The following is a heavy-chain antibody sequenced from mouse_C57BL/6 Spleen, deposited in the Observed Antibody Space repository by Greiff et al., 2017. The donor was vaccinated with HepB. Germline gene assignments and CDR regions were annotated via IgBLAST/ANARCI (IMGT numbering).Heavy chain of an antibody. CDR2: IYPGDGDT. CDR1: GYAFSSSW. J-gene: IGHJ2*01. V-gene: IGHV1-82*01. D-gene: IGHD2-2*01. Sequence: QVQLQQSGPELVKPGASVKISCKASGYAFSSSWMNWVKQRPGKGLEWIGRIYPGDGDTNYNGKFKGKATLTADKSSSTAYMQLSSLTSEDSAVYFCARRGGSTMVTRGNYFDYWGQGTTLTVSS. CDR3: ARRGGSTMVTRGNYFDY.